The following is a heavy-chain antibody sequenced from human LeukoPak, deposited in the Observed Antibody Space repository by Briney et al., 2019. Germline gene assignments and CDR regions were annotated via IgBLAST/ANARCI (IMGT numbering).Heavy chain of an antibody. V-gene: IGHV3-30*18. J-gene: IGHJ4*02. CDR2: ISYDGSNK. Sequence: GRSLRLSCAASGFTFSSYGMHWVRQAPGKGLEWVAVISYDGSNKYYADSVKGRFTISRDNSKNTLYLQMNSLRAEDTAVYYCAKGPIRYDSSGYGFDYWGQGTLVTVSS. CDR1: GFTFSSYG. CDR3: AKGPIRYDSSGYGFDY. D-gene: IGHD3-22*01.